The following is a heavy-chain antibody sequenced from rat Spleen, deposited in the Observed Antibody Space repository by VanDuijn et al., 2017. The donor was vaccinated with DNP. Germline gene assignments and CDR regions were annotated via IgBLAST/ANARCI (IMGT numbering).Heavy chain of an antibody. V-gene: IGHV3-1*01. Sequence: EVQLQESGSGLVKPSQSLSLTCSVTGYSITSTYWGWVRKFPGNKMEYIGHISYSGSSNYNPSLKSRISITRDTSKNHFFLHLNSVTTEDIATYYCARWTRYFDYWGQGVMVTVSS. D-gene: IGHD1-7*01. CDR2: ISYSGSS. CDR1: GYSITSTY. J-gene: IGHJ2*01. CDR3: ARWTRYFDY.